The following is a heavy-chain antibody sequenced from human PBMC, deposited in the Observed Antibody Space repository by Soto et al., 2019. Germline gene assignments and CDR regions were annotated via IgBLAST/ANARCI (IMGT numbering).Heavy chain of an antibody. J-gene: IGHJ6*02. CDR3: ARAGGGDSSGYYRPGWSYYYGMDV. V-gene: IGHV1-2*04. CDR2: INPNSGGT. CDR1: GYTFTGHY. Sequence: ASVKVSCKASGYTFTGHYMHWVRQAPGQGLEWMGWINPNSGGTNYAQKFQGWVTMTRDTSISTAYMELSRLRSDDTAVYYCARAGGGDSSGYYRPGWSYYYGMDVWGQGTTVTVSS. D-gene: IGHD3-22*01.